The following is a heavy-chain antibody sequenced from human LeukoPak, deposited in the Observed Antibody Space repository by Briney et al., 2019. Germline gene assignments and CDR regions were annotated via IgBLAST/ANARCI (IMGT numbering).Heavy chain of an antibody. D-gene: IGHD5-12*01. CDR1: GFTFSSYE. Sequence: GGSLRLSCAASGFTFSSYEMNWVRQAPGKGLEWVSYISSSGSTIYYADSVKGRFTISRDNAKNSLYLQMNSLRAEDTAVYYCARGRETWIWECGEFDYWGREPWSPSPQ. J-gene: IGHJ4*02. CDR3: ARGRETWIWECGEFDY. CDR2: ISSSGSTI. V-gene: IGHV3-48*03.